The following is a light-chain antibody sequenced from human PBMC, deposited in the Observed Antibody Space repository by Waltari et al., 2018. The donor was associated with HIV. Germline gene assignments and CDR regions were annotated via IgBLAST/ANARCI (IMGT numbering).Light chain of an antibody. CDR1: QDISTW. Sequence: DIPMTHSPSSVSASVGHRDRITCRASQDISTWLAWYQQKPGKAPELLISAASSLQSGVPSRFSGSGSGTDFALTISSLQPEDFATYYCQQANSFPRSFGQGTKVEIK. J-gene: IGKJ1*01. CDR3: QQANSFPRS. V-gene: IGKV1D-12*01. CDR2: AAS.